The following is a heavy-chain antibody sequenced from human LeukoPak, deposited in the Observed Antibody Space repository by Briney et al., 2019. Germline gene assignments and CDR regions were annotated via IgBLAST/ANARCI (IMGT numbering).Heavy chain of an antibody. D-gene: IGHD5-12*01. CDR2: INPNSGGT. CDR3: SRGRADGYSGYDFGDY. Sequence: ASVKVSCKASGYTFTGYYMHWVRQAPGQELEWMGWINPNSGGTDYAQKFQGRVTMARDTSISTAYKELSSLTSDDTAVYYCSRGRADGYSGYDFGDYWGQGTLVTVSS. CDR1: GYTFTGYY. V-gene: IGHV1-2*02. J-gene: IGHJ4*02.